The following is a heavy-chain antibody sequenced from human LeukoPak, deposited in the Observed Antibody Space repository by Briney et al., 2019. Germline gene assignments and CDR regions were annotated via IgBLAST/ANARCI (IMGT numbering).Heavy chain of an antibody. Sequence: GGSLRLSCAASGFTFSSYAMHWVRQAPGKGLEWVSVLYSGGSAYYADSVKGRFTISRDNSKNTVYLQMNSLRAEDTAVYYCARGTGMVPDYWGQGTLVTVSS. CDR3: ARGTGMVPDY. D-gene: IGHD5-18*01. CDR1: GFTFSSYA. J-gene: IGHJ4*02. V-gene: IGHV3-53*01. CDR2: LYSGGSA.